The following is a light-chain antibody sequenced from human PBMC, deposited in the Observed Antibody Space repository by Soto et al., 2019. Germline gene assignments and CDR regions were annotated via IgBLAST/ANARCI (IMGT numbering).Light chain of an antibody. CDR2: ENN. CDR3: PSYDSSLSGYV. J-gene: IGLJ1*01. Sequence: QSVLTQPPSVSEAPGQRVTISCNGSSSNIGAGYEAHWYQQVPGTAPKLLIYENNNRPSGVPDRFSGSKSGTSASLAITGLQAEDEAEYYCPSYDSSLSGYVFGTGTKLTVL. V-gene: IGLV1-40*01. CDR1: SSNIGAGYE.